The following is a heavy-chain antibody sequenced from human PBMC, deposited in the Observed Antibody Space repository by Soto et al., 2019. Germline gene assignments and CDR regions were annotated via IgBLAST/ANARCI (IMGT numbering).Heavy chain of an antibody. V-gene: IGHV1-69*02. CDR3: AGGYSSSWYDFDY. Sequence: QVQLVQSGAEVKKPGSSVKVSCKASGGTFSSYTISWVRQAPGQGLEWMGRIIPILGIANYAQKFQGRVTITADKXTSTAYMELSSLRSEDTAVYYCAGGYSSSWYDFDYWGQGTLVTVSS. D-gene: IGHD6-13*01. J-gene: IGHJ4*02. CDR1: GGTFSSYT. CDR2: IIPILGIA.